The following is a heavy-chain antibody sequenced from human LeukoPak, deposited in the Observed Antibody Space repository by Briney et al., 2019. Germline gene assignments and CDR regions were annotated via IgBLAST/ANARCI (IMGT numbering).Heavy chain of an antibody. J-gene: IGHJ4*02. CDR2: INHSGST. D-gene: IGHD6-13*01. V-gene: IGHV4-34*01. Sequence: PSETLSLTCAVYGGSFSGYYWSWIRQPPGKGLEWIGEINHSGSTNYNPSLKSRVTISVDTSKNQFSLKLSSVTAADTAVYYCARGIGAAGTGGYFDYWGQGTLVTVSS. CDR1: GGSFSGYY. CDR3: ARGIGAAGTGGYFDY.